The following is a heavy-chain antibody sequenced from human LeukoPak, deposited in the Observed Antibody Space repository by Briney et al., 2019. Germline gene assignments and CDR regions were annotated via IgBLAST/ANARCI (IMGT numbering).Heavy chain of an antibody. J-gene: IGHJ6*04. CDR1: GFTFSNAW. CDR3: TTQITPYYYDGMDV. V-gene: IGHV3-15*01. D-gene: IGHD5-24*01. Sequence: GGSLRLSCAASGFTFSNAWMSWVRQAPGKGLEWVGRIKSKTDGGTTDYAAPVKGRFTISRDDSKNTLYLQMNSLKTEDTAVYYCTTQITPYYYDGMDVWGKGTTVTVSS. CDR2: IKSKTDGGTT.